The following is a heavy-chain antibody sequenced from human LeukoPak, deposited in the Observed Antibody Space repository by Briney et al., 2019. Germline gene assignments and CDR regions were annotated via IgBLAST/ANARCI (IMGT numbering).Heavy chain of an antibody. Sequence: GGSLRLSCAASGFTFSDYYMAWIRQAPGKGLEYISHISASGSTIHCGDSVKGRFTIFRDDARNSVYLQMTSLRAEDTATYFCARDCGGHCYSGFDYWGQGALVTVSS. CDR2: ISASGSTI. CDR1: GFTFSDYY. CDR3: ARDCGGHCYSGFDY. D-gene: IGHD2-21*02. J-gene: IGHJ4*02. V-gene: IGHV3-11*04.